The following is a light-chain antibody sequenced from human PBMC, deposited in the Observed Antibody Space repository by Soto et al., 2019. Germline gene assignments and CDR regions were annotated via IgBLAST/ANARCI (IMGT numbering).Light chain of an antibody. V-gene: IGKV1-5*01. Sequence: DIEMTQSPSTRSASGGDRFTIXXRASQHIDKWLAWYQQKAGKAPKXLIYDVSILESGVPSRFSGSGSGTEFTLTISSLQADDFATYYCQQYNSYSWTFGQGTKVDIK. CDR2: DVS. CDR3: QQYNSYSWT. CDR1: QHIDKW. J-gene: IGKJ1*01.